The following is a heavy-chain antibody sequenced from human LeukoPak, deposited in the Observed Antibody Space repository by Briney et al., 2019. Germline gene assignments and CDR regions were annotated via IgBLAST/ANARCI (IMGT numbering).Heavy chain of an antibody. D-gene: IGHD3-3*01. CDR2: IYSGTST. CDR3: ARTHTIFGVVTYFDY. V-gene: IGHV3-66*02. Sequence: GGSLRLSCAASGFTVSSNYMSWVRQAPGKGLEWVSIIYSGTSTYYADSVKRRFTISRDNSTNTLYLQMNSLRAEDTAMYYCARTHTIFGVVTYFDYWGQGTLVTVSS. J-gene: IGHJ4*02. CDR1: GFTVSSNY.